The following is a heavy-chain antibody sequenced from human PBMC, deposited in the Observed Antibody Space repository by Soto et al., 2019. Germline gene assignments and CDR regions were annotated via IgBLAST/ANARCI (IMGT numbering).Heavy chain of an antibody. Sequence: QVQLQESGPGLVKPSETLSLTCTVSGGSISSYYWSWIRQPPGKGLEWIGYIYYSGSTNYNPSLRSRVPITVNPPKKQFSPKLRSVTAADWAVFYCARQVGAIFGAFTTWAKGTRVTFPS. D-gene: IGHD1-26*01. V-gene: IGHV4-59*08. CDR3: ARQVGAIFGAFTT. CDR2: IYYSGST. CDR1: GGSISSYY. J-gene: IGHJ3*02.